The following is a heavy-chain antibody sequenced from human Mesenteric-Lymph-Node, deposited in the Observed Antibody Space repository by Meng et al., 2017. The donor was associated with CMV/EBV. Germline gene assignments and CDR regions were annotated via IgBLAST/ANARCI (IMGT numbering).Heavy chain of an antibody. CDR2: ISWNSDSI. Sequence: GGSLRLSCAASGFTFSSYAMHWVRQAPGKGLEWVSGISWNSDSIGYGDSVKGRFTISRDNAKNSLYLQMNSLRTEDTALYYCAKGRSGWARDAFDIWGQGTMVTVSS. J-gene: IGHJ3*02. CDR1: GFTFSSYA. V-gene: IGHV3-9*01. D-gene: IGHD6-19*01. CDR3: AKGRSGWARDAFDI.